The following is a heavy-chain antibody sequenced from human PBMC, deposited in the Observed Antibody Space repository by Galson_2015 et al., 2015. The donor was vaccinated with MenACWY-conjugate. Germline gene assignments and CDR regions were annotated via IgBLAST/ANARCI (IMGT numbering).Heavy chain of an antibody. CDR2: INRDGRST. J-gene: IGHJ4*02. D-gene: IGHD1-26*01. Sequence: SLRPSCAASGFTFSTYWMHWVRQAPGKGLVWVSRINRDGRSTSYADSVKGRFTISRDNAKNTLYLQMNSLRAEDTAVYYCARLGGNYRTTSHFDYWGQGTLVTVSS. CDR3: ARLGGNYRTTSHFDY. V-gene: IGHV3-74*01. CDR1: GFTFSTYW.